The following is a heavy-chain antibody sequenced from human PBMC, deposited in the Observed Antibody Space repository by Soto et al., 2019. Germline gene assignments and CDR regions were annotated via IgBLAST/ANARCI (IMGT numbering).Heavy chain of an antibody. CDR1: GFTFSSYG. D-gene: IGHD3-3*01. Sequence: PGGSLRLSCAASGFTFSSYGMHWVRQAPGKGLEWVAVIWYDGSNKYYADSVKGRFTISRDNSKNTLYLQMNSLRAEDTAVYYCARDGSGVASISGAYYYYYGMDVWGQGTTVTVSS. CDR3: ARDGSGVASISGAYYYYYGMDV. CDR2: IWYDGSNK. V-gene: IGHV3-33*01. J-gene: IGHJ6*02.